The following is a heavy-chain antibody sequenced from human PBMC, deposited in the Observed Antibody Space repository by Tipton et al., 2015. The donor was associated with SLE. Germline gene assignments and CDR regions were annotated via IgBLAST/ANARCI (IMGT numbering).Heavy chain of an antibody. J-gene: IGHJ6*02. CDR2: ISYDGSDK. V-gene: IGHV3-30*04. CDR3: ARSPDYGDFYYYGMDV. CDR1: GFTFSSYA. Sequence: RSLRLSCAASGFTFSSYAMHWVRQAPGKGLEWVAVISYDGSDKYYADSVKGRCTISRDNSKNTLYLQMNSLGPEDTAVYYCARSPDYGDFYYYGMDVWGQGTTVTVSS. D-gene: IGHD4-17*01.